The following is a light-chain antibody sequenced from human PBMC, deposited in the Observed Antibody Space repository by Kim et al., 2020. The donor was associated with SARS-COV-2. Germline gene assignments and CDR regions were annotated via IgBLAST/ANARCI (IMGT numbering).Light chain of an antibody. Sequence: SYELTQPPSVSVSPGQTASITCSGDESGDKYVCWYQQRPGQSPVLVIYQHNRRPSGIPQRFSGSNSGNTATLTISGTQAMDEADYYCQAWDSSTVVFGGG. V-gene: IGLV3-1*01. CDR2: QHN. J-gene: IGLJ2*01. CDR3: QAWDSSTVV. CDR1: ESGDKY.